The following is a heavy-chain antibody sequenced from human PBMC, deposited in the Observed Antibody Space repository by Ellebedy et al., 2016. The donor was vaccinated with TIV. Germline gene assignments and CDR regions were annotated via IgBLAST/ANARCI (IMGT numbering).Heavy chain of an antibody. J-gene: IGHJ2*01. V-gene: IGHV3-30-3*01. D-gene: IGHD4-17*01. CDR2: ISYDGSNK. CDR3: ARQVPLDSGDYPGTTGGYFDF. Sequence: GESLKISXAASGFTFNYFAMFWVRQAPGKGLEWVTGISYDGSNKYYADSVKGRFTISRDNSKSALYLHINSLRPGDTAVYYCARQVPLDSGDYPGTTGGYFDFWGRGTLVTVSS. CDR1: GFTFNYFA.